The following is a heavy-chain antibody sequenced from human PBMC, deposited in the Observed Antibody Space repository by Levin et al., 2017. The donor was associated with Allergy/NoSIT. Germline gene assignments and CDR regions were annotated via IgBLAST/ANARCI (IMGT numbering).Heavy chain of an antibody. Sequence: SETLSLTCAVYGGSLSDYFWIWIRQSPVTGLEWIGEIKYDGFTNYNPSLGSRVAISLDMSKNQFALKLSSVTAAATAVYYCAGEWGGGDHFDHWGRGSPVTVSS. D-gene: IGHD2-21*02. CDR3: AGEWGGGDHFDH. CDR1: GGSLSDYF. V-gene: IGHV4-34*01. J-gene: IGHJ4*02. CDR2: IKYDGFT.